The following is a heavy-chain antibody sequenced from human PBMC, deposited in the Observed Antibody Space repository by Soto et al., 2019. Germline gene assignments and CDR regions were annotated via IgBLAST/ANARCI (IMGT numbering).Heavy chain of an antibody. Sequence: ESGGGLVQPGGSLRLSCAASGFTFSTYSMNWVRQAPGKGLEWISYISSSSSSIYYADSVKGRFTISRDNAKNSLYLQMNNLRAEDTAVYYCARVDRGPKAPDYWSQGTLVTVSS. J-gene: IGHJ4*02. CDR3: ARVDRGPKAPDY. CDR1: GFTFSTYS. CDR2: ISSSSSSI. V-gene: IGHV3-48*01. D-gene: IGHD2-2*03.